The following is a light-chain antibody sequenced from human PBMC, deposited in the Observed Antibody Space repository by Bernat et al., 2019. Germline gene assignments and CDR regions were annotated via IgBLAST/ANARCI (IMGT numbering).Light chain of an antibody. CDR3: QTWDSRAGI. Sequence: SYDLTQPPSVSVSPGQTATVTCSGVKCGNKYSSRYRQKQCQSPVLFIYQDTRRPSENPDPFSGSNSGNTATLTISGTQAMDEADYYCQTWDSRAGIFGGGTKLTVL. CDR2: QDT. J-gene: IGLJ2*01. CDR1: KCGNKY. V-gene: IGLV3-1*01.